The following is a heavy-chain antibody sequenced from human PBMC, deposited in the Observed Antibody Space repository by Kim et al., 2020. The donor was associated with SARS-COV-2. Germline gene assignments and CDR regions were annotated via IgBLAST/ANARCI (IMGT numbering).Heavy chain of an antibody. CDR3: ARGDPSGNYYDSSGYYLAYYFDY. CDR2: INHSGST. CDR1: GGSFSGYY. V-gene: IGHV4-34*01. D-gene: IGHD3-22*01. J-gene: IGHJ4*02. Sequence: SETLSLTCAVYGGSFSGYYWSWIRQPPGKGLEWIGEINHSGSTNYNPSLKSRVTISVDTSKNQFSLKLSSVTAADTAVYYCARGDPSGNYYDSSGYYLAYYFDYWGQGTLVTVSS.